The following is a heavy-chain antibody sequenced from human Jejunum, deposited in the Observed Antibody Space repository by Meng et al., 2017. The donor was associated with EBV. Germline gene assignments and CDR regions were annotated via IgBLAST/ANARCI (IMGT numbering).Heavy chain of an antibody. D-gene: IGHD3-10*01. V-gene: IGHV7-4-1*02. Sequence: QGPREQTGSELKKPGASVRLYCKASGYTFTDYAIIWVRQAPGQGLEWMGWINTANGNPTYAKAFTGRFVFSLDTSVNTAFLQISDLKAEDSALYYCARYSGSYSLANWGQGTLVTASS. CDR3: ARYSGSYSLAN. J-gene: IGHJ4*02. CDR2: INTANGNP. CDR1: GYTFTDYA.